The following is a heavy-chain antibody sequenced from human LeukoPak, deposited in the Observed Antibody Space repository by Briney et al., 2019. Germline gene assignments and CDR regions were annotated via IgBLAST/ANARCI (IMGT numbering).Heavy chain of an antibody. CDR3: VSLDGVYYYHMDV. D-gene: IGHD3/OR15-3a*01. CDR1: GFIFNNYA. J-gene: IGHJ6*03. V-gene: IGHV3-74*03. CDR2: ISPDGNSA. Sequence: GGSLSLSCAGSGFIFNNYAMHWVRQPPGKGLVWVSRISPDGNSATYADSVKGRFTISRDNAKNTLYLQMNSLRAEDSAVYYCVSLDGVYYYHMDVWGQGTTVIVSS.